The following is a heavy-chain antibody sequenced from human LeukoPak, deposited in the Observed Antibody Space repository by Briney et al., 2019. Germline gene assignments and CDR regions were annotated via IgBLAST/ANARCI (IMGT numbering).Heavy chain of an antibody. CDR2: IKQDGSEK. J-gene: IGHJ4*02. D-gene: IGHD6-19*01. CDR1: GFTFNSYW. Sequence: QSGGSLRLSCAASGFTFNSYWMTWVRQAPGKGLEWVANIKQDGSEKNYADSVKGRLTIARDNAQNSLYLQMNSLRAEDTAVYYCARGIAVTAGNVYYWGQGTLVTVSS. CDR3: ARGIAVTAGNVYY. V-gene: IGHV3-7*04.